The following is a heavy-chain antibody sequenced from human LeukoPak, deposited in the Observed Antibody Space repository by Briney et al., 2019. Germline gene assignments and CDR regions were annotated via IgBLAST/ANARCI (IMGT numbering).Heavy chain of an antibody. CDR1: GGSFSGYY. CDR3: ARSAAAGTSEGWFDP. D-gene: IGHD6-13*01. V-gene: IGHV4-34*01. J-gene: IGHJ5*02. Sequence: SETLSLTCAVYGGSFSGYYWSWIRQPPGKGLEWIGEINHSGSTNYNPSLKSRVTISVDTSKNQFSLKLSSVTAADTAVYYCARSAAAGTSEGWFDPWGQGTLVTVSS. CDR2: INHSGST.